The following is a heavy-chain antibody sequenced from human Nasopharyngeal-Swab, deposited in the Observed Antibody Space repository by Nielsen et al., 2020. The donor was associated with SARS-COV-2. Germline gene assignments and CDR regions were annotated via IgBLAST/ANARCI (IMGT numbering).Heavy chain of an antibody. CDR2: INSDGSST. CDR3: ARSLILQRDAFDI. CDR1: GFTFSSYW. J-gene: IGHJ3*02. Sequence: GGSLRPSCAPSGFTFSSYWMHWARQAPGRGLVWVSRINSDGSSTSYADSVKGRFTISRDNAKNTLYLQMNSLRAEDTAVYYCARSLILQRDAFDIWGQGTMVTVSS. V-gene: IGHV3-74*01. D-gene: IGHD1-1*01.